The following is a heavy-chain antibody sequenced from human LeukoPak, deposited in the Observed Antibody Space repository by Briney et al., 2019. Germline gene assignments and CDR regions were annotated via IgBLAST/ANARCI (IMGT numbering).Heavy chain of an antibody. CDR3: ASGLQAYYDSLTGYYRGRYYFDY. J-gene: IGHJ4*02. V-gene: IGHV3-23*01. D-gene: IGHD3-9*01. CDR2: ITGSGSGA. Sequence: PGGSLRLSCAASGFTFSSFAINWVRQAPGKGLEWVSVITGSGSGADYADSVKGRFTISRDNSQNTVHRQMNSLRPDATVLYYCASGLQAYYDSLTGYYRGRYYFDYWGQGTLVTVSS. CDR1: GFTFSSFA.